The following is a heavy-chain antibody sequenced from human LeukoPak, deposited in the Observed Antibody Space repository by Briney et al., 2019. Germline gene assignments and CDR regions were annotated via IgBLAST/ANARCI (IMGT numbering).Heavy chain of an antibody. D-gene: IGHD6-13*01. Sequence: PGGSLRLSCAASGFTFSSYAMHWVRQAPGKGLEYVSAISSNGGSTYYANSVKGRFTISRDNSKNTLYLQMGSLRAEDMAVYYCARVGLAGGLDYWGQGTLVSVSS. V-gene: IGHV3-64*01. J-gene: IGHJ4*02. CDR2: ISSNGGST. CDR1: GFTFSSYA. CDR3: ARVGLAGGLDY.